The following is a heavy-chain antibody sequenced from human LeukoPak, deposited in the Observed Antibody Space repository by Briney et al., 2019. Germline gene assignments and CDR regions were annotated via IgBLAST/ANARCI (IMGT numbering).Heavy chain of an antibody. D-gene: IGHD3-16*02. CDR3: ARDEYDYVWGSYRLIDY. J-gene: IGHJ4*02. Sequence: GASVKVSCKASGYTFTSYGISRVRQAPGQRLEWMGWISAYNGNTNYAQKLQGRVTMTTDTSTSTAYMELRSLRSDDTAVYYCARDEYDYVWGSYRLIDYWGQGTLVTVSS. CDR1: GYTFTSYG. CDR2: ISAYNGNT. V-gene: IGHV1-18*01.